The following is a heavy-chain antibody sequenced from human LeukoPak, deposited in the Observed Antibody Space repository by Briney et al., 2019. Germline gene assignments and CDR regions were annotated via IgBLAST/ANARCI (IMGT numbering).Heavy chain of an antibody. CDR1: GYTFTSYD. CDR3: ASLYYYDSSDAFDI. CDR2: INPNSGGT. Sequence: ASVKVSCKASGYTFTSYDINWVRQAPGQGLEWMGWINPNSGGTNYAQKFQGRVTMTRDTSISTAYMELSRLRSDDTAVYYCASLYYYDSSDAFDIWGQGTMVTVSS. D-gene: IGHD3-22*01. V-gene: IGHV1-2*02. J-gene: IGHJ3*02.